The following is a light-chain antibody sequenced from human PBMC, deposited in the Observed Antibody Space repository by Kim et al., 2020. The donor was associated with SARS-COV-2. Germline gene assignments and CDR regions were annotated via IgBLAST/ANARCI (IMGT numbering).Light chain of an antibody. J-gene: IGLJ3*02. CDR2: QDS. CDR3: QAWDSSTAV. CDR1: KLGYKY. V-gene: IGLV3-1*01. Sequence: SVSPGQTASITCSGDKLGYKYACWYQQKPGQSPVLVIYQDSKRPSGIPARFSGSNSGNTATLTISGTQAMDEADYYCQAWDSSTAVFGGGTQLTVL.